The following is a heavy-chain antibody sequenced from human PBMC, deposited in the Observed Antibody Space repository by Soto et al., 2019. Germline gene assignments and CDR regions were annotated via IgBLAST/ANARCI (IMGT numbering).Heavy chain of an antibody. V-gene: IGHV3-15*07. Sequence: GGSLRLSCAASGFTFSNAWMNWVRQAPGKGLEWVGRIKSKTDGGTTDYTEPVKGRFTISRDDSKNSLYLQMNSLKTEDTAVYYCTTLSITIFGVVLMDVWGQGTTVTVSS. D-gene: IGHD3-3*01. CDR1: GFTFSNAW. CDR3: TTLSITIFGVVLMDV. CDR2: IKSKTDGGTT. J-gene: IGHJ6*02.